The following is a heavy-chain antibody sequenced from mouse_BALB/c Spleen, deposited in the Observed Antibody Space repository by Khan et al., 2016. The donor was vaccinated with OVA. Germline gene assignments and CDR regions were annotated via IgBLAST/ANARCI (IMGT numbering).Heavy chain of an antibody. V-gene: IGHV5-6-3*01. CDR2: INSNGGST. J-gene: IGHJ4*01. Sequence: EMELVESGGGLVQPGGSLKLSCAASGFTFSSYGMSWVRQTPDKRLELVATINSNGGSTYYPDSVKGRFTISRDNAKNTLFLQMSSLKSEDTAMYYCARDPYYYGSKYAMDYWGQGTSVTVSS. D-gene: IGHD1-1*01. CDR3: ARDPYYYGSKYAMDY. CDR1: GFTFSSYG.